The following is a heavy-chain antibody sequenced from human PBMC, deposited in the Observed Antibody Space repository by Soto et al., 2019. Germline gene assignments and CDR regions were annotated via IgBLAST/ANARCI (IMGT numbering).Heavy chain of an antibody. CDR3: ARGPWDYGDDAEYFQH. CDR1: GYTFTSYA. CDR2: INAGNGNT. D-gene: IGHD4-17*01. J-gene: IGHJ1*01. Sequence: QVQLVQSGAEVKKPGASVKVSCKASGYTFTSYAMHWVRQAPGQRLEWMGWINAGNGNTKYSQKFQGRVTITRDTSASTAYMELSSLRSEDTAVYYCARGPWDYGDDAEYFQHWGQGTLVTVSS. V-gene: IGHV1-3*01.